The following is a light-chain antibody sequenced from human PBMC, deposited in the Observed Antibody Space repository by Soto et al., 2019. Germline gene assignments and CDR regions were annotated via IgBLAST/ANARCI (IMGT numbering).Light chain of an antibody. CDR2: DIF. J-gene: IGKJ1*01. V-gene: IGKV3D-15*01. CDR3: QEYNDWPLRT. Sequence: EIVLTQSPATLSLSPGERATLSCRASQSVGSDLAWYQQKPGQAPRLVIYDIFTRATGVPTRISGSGSGTEFTLTISSLESDDFALYFCQEYNDWPLRTFGQGTKVDIK. CDR1: QSVGSD.